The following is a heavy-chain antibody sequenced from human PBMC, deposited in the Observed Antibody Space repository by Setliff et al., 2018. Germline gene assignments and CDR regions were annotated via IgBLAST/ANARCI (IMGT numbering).Heavy chain of an antibody. CDR1: GGTFSSYA. D-gene: IGHD3-22*01. J-gene: IGHJ3*02. V-gene: IGHV1-69*05. CDR2: VIPIFGTA. CDR3: ARATYYYDSSGYFLDAFDI. Sequence: SVKVSCKASGGTFSSYAISWVRQAPGQGLEWMGGVIPIFGTANYAQKFQGRVTITTDESTSTAYMELSSLRSEDTAVYYCARATYYYDSSGYFLDAFDIWGQGTMVTVS.